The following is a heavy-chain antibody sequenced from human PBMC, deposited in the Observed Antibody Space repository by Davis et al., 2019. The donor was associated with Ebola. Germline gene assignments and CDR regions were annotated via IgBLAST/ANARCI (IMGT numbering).Heavy chain of an antibody. Sequence: AASVKVSCKASGYTFTSYDINWVRQAAGQGLEWMGWMNPNSGNTGYAQKFQGRITMTRNISISTAYMELSSLRSDDTAVYYCARRVGARSGFDSWGQGSLVTVSS. CDR2: MNPNSGNT. V-gene: IGHV1-8*01. CDR3: ARRVGARSGFDS. D-gene: IGHD1-26*01. J-gene: IGHJ4*02. CDR1: GYTFTSYD.